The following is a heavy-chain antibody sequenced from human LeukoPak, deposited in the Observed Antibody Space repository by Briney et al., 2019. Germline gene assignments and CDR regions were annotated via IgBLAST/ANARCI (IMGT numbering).Heavy chain of an antibody. CDR1: GFTFSSYG. CDR3: AKDNRPLLIAAGAIDY. CDR2: IRYDGSNK. V-gene: IGHV3-30*02. Sequence: GGSLRLSCAASGFTFSSYGIHWVRQAPGKGLEWVAFIRYDGSNKYYADSVKGRLTISRDNSKNTLYLQMNSLRAEDTAVYYCAKDNRPLLIAAGAIDYGGREPRATFS. D-gene: IGHD6-13*01. J-gene: IGHJ4*02.